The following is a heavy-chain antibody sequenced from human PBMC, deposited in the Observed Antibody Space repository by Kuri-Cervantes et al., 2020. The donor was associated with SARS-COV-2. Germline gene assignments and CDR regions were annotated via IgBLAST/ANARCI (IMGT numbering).Heavy chain of an antibody. V-gene: IGHV1-46*01. Sequence: ASVKVSCKASGYTFTSYHMHWVRQAPGQGLEWMGIINPSGGSTSYAQKFQGRVTMATDTSTSTAYMELRSLRSDDTAVYYCARDLTIVAGGFDYWGQGTLVTVSS. CDR3: ARDLTIVAGGFDY. J-gene: IGHJ4*02. CDR1: GYTFTSYH. D-gene: IGHD4/OR15-4a*01. CDR2: INPSGGST.